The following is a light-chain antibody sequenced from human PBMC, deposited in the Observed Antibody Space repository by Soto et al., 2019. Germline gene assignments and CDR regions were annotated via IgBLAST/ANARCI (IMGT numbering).Light chain of an antibody. V-gene: IGLV2-23*01. CDR1: SSDVGNYNL. CDR2: EGS. CDR3: CSYAGFSTLV. J-gene: IGLJ2*01. Sequence: QSALPQPASVSGSPGQSITISCTGTSSDVGNYNLVSWYQQHPGKAPKLMIYEGSERPSGVSSRFSGSKSGNTASLTISGLQAEDEADYYCCSYAGFSTLVFGGGTKLTVL.